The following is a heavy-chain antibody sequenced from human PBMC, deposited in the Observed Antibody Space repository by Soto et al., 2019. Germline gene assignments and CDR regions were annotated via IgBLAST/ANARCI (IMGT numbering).Heavy chain of an antibody. CDR1: GGTFSSYA. CDR3: ARVDSGYDYGGLGFDY. CDR2: IIPIFGTA. J-gene: IGHJ4*02. Sequence: SVKVSCKASGGTFSSYAISWVRQAPGQGLEWMGGIIPIFGTANYAQKFQGRVTITADESTSTAYMELSSLRSEDTAVYYCARVDSGYDYGGLGFDYWGQGTLVTVSS. D-gene: IGHD5-12*01. V-gene: IGHV1-69*13.